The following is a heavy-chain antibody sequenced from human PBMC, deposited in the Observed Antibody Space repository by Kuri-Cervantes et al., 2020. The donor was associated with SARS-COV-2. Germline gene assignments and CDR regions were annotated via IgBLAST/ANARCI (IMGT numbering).Heavy chain of an antibody. J-gene: IGHJ5*02. CDR1: GFTFSSYE. V-gene: IGHV3-48*03. CDR3: AKDVPGGIVIVPAFPDP. D-gene: IGHD2-2*01. CDR2: ISSSGSTI. Sequence: GGSLWLSCAASGFTFSSYEMNWVRQAPGKGLEWVSYISSSGSTIYYADSVKGRFTLSRDKSKNTLYLQMNSLRAEDTAVYYCAKDVPGGIVIVPAFPDPWGQGTLVTVSS.